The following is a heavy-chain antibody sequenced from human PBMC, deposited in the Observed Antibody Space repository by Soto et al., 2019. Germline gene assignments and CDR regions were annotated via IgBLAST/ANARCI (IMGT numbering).Heavy chain of an antibody. CDR1: GGAISSSSYY. CDR2: IFYSGST. D-gene: IGHD5-18*01. Sequence: SETLSLTCTVSGGAISSSSYYRGWIRQPPGKGLEWIGSIFYSGSTYYNPSLKSRVTISVDTSKNQFSLKLRSVTAAETHAYSCPCSLQGGYSYGFYYYGTDVWGQGTTVT. CDR3: PCSLQGGYSYGFYYYGTDV. V-gene: IGHV4-39*01. J-gene: IGHJ6*02.